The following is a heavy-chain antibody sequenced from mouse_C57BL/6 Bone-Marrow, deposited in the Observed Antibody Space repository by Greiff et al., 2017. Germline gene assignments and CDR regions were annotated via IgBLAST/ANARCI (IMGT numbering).Heavy chain of an antibody. CDR3: TTDSSGPAWFAY. CDR1: GFNFTDYY. Sequence: EVQLQQSGAELVRPGASVKLSCTASGFNFTDYYMHWVKQRPEQGLEWIGRIDPEDGDTEYDPKFQGKATLTADTSSNTAYLQLSSLTSEDTAVYYCTTDSSGPAWFAYWGQGTLVTVSA. V-gene: IGHV14-1*01. J-gene: IGHJ3*01. D-gene: IGHD3-2*02. CDR2: IDPEDGDT.